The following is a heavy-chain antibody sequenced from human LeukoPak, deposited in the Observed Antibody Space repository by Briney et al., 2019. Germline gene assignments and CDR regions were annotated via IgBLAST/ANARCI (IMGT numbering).Heavy chain of an antibody. Sequence: PGRSLRLSCAASGFTFSSYGLQWVRQAPGKGLEWVAVISYDGSNKYYADSVKGRFTISRDNSKNTVYLEMNSLRAEDTAVYYCAKTYYDFWSGYYDHWGQGSLVTVSS. D-gene: IGHD3-3*01. CDR1: GFTFSSYG. CDR3: AKTYYDFWSGYYDH. J-gene: IGHJ4*02. CDR2: ISYDGSNK. V-gene: IGHV3-30*18.